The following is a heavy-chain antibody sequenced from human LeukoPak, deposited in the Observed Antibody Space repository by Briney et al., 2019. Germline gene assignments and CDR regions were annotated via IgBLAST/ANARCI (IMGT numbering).Heavy chain of an antibody. V-gene: IGHV2-5*02. CDR2: IYWDDDK. CDR1: GFSLSTSGVG. D-gene: IGHD3-22*01. J-gene: IGHJ3*02. Sequence: SGPTPVKPTQTLTLTCTFSGFSLSTSGVGVGWIRQPPGKALEWLALIYWDDDKRYSPSLKSRLTITKDTSKNQVVLTMTNMDPVDTATYYCAHSGSSGLGARAFDIWGQGTMVTVSS. CDR3: AHSGSSGLGARAFDI.